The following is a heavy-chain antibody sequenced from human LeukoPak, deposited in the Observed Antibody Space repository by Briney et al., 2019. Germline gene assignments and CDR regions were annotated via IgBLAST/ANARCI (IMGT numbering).Heavy chain of an antibody. V-gene: IGHV4-59*08. Sequence: SEALSLTCTVSGGSISSYYWSWIRQPPGKGLEWIGYIYYSGSTNYNPSLKSRVTISVDTSKNHFSLKLSSVTAADTAVYYCARLYDSSGYYYPFDYWGQGTLVTVSS. CDR3: ARLYDSSGYYYPFDY. CDR2: IYYSGST. D-gene: IGHD3-22*01. CDR1: GGSISSYY. J-gene: IGHJ4*02.